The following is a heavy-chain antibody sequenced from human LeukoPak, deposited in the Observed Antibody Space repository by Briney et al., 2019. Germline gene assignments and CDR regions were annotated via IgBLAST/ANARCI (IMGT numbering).Heavy chain of an antibody. D-gene: IGHD5-24*01. CDR1: GYTFTGYY. Sequence: ASVKVSCKASGYTFTGYYMHWVRQAPGQGLEWMGWINPNSGGTNYAQKFQGRVTMTRDTSISTAYMELSRLRSDDTAVYYCARDRRRTATPTDYWGQGTLVTVSS. CDR3: ARDRRRTATPTDY. V-gene: IGHV1-2*02. CDR2: INPNSGGT. J-gene: IGHJ4*02.